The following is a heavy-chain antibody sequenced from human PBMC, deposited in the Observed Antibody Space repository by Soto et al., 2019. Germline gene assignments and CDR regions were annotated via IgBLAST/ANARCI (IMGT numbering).Heavy chain of an antibody. CDR3: ARGPLNRDGYHRAATLGY. Sequence: QVQLQQWGAGLLKPSETLSLTCAVYGGSFSGYYWSWIRQPPGKGLEWIWEINHSGSTNYNPSLRSRFTISVDTSKNQFYLKLSAVTAADTAVYYCARGPLNRDGYHRAATLGYWGQGTLVTVST. CDR2: INHSGST. CDR1: GGSFSGYY. J-gene: IGHJ4*02. D-gene: IGHD6-25*01. V-gene: IGHV4-34*01.